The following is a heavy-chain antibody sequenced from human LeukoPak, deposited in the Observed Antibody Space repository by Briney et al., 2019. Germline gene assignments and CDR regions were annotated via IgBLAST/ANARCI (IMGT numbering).Heavy chain of an antibody. CDR2: ISGAGSGT. D-gene: IGHD1-26*01. J-gene: IGHJ4*02. CDR1: GFSLTTHV. CDR3: ARASGKAFDY. Sequence: GGSLRLSCAASGFSLTTHVMNWVRQAPGKGLEWVSAISGAGSGTDYADSVKGRFTISRDNSKNTLYVQMNGLRAEDTAVYYCARASGKAFDYWGQGTLVTVSS. V-gene: IGHV3-23*01.